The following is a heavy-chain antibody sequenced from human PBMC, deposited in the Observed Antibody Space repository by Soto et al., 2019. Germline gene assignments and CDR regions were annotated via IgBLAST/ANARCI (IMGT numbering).Heavy chain of an antibody. CDR1: GYSFTSYW. CDR2: IDPSDSYT. Sequence: PGESLKISCKGSGYSFTSYWISWVRQMPGKGLEWMGRIDPSDSYTNYSPSFQGHVTISADKSISTAYLQWSSLKASDTAMYYCSTYYYGSGSYYSDYWGQGTLVTVSS. D-gene: IGHD3-10*01. CDR3: STYYYGSGSYYSDY. V-gene: IGHV5-10-1*01. J-gene: IGHJ4*02.